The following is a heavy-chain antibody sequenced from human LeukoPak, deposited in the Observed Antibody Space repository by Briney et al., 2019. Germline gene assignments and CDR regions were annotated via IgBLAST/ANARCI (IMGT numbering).Heavy chain of an antibody. J-gene: IGHJ4*02. V-gene: IGHV1-2*06. CDR2: INPNSGGT. CDR1: GYIFTGYY. CDR3: AREPASYSSSWYSGDY. Sequence: ASVKVSCKASGYIFTGYYMHWVRQAPGQGLEWMGRINPNSGGTNYAQKFQGRVTMTRDTSISTAYMELSRLRSDDTAVYYCAREPASYSSSWYSGDYWGQGTLVTVSS. D-gene: IGHD6-13*01.